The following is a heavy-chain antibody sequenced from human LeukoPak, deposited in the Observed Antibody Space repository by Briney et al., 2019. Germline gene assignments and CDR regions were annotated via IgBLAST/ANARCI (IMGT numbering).Heavy chain of an antibody. Sequence: GASVKVSCTASGGTFSSYAISWVRQAPGKGLEWMGGFDPEDGETIYAQKFQGRVTMTEDTSTDTAYMELSSLRSEDTAVYYCATVVYGSLEYFDYWGQGTLVTVSS. CDR2: FDPEDGET. J-gene: IGHJ4*02. CDR3: ATVVYGSLEYFDY. D-gene: IGHD3-10*01. CDR1: GGTFSSYA. V-gene: IGHV1-24*01.